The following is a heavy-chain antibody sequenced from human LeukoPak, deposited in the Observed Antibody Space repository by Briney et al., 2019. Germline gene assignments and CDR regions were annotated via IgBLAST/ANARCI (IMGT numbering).Heavy chain of an antibody. CDR2: INPNSGGT. CDR3: ARGDTTVTIDSGLGY. J-gene: IGHJ4*02. V-gene: IGHV1-2*02. Sequence: GASVKVSRKASGYTFIGYYMHWVRQAPGQGLEWMGWINPNSGGTNYAQKFQGRVTMTRDTSISTAYMELSRLRSDDTAVYYCARGDTTVTIDSGLGYWGQGTLVTVSS. D-gene: IGHD4-17*01. CDR1: GYTFIGYY.